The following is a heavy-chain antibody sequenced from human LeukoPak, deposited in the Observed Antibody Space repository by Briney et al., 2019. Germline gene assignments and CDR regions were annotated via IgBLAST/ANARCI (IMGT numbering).Heavy chain of an antibody. J-gene: IGHJ4*02. Sequence: GEPLKISCKVSGYSFTSHWIGWVRQMPGKGLEWMGVIFPGDSDARYSPSFQGQVTISSDKSISTAYLQWSSLKASDTAMYYCAREIVVPSAMRAFDYWAREPWSPSPQ. CDR1: GYSFTSHW. D-gene: IGHD2-2*01. CDR3: AREIVVPSAMRAFDY. CDR2: IFPGDSDA. V-gene: IGHV5-51*01.